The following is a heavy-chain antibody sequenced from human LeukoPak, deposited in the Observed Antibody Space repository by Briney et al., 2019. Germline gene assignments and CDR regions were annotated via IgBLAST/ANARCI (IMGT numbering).Heavy chain of an antibody. CDR1: GGSFSGYY. Sequence: SETLSLTCAVYGGSFSGYYWSWIRQSPGKGLEWIGEINHSGSTNYNPSLKSRVTISVDTSKNQFSLKLSSVTAADTAVYYCARGGYGSGSYYGSDYWGQGTLVTVSS. J-gene: IGHJ4*02. V-gene: IGHV4-34*01. CDR3: ARGGYGSGSYYGSDY. D-gene: IGHD3-10*01. CDR2: INHSGST.